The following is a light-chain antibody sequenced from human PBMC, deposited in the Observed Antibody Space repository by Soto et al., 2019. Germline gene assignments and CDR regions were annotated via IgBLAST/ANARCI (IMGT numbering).Light chain of an antibody. CDR1: SGSVSTSYY. J-gene: IGLJ2*01. V-gene: IGLV8-61*01. Sequence: QAVVTQEPSFSVSPGGTVTLTCGLSSGSVSTSYYPSWYHQTPGQAPRTLIYSTDTRSSGVPDRFSGSILGNKAALTITGAQADDESDYYCVLYMGSGISVFGGGTNLTVL. CDR3: VLYMGSGISV. CDR2: STD.